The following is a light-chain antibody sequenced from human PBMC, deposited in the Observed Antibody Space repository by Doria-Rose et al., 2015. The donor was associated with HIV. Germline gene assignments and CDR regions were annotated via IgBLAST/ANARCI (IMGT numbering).Light chain of an antibody. CDR2: WAS. Sequence: TRSPESLGMSLGERATLNCKSNQSLLYTSKNYLAWYQQKPGQPPKLLIYWASTRQSGVPARFSGSGSGTDFTLTISSLEAEDVAVYYCQQYYDTPSFGPGTTVDIK. CDR1: QSLLYTSKNY. J-gene: IGKJ3*01. CDR3: QQYYDTPS. V-gene: IGKV4-1*01.